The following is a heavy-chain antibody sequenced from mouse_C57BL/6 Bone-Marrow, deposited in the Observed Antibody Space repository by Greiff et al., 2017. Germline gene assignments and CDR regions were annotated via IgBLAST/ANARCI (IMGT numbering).Heavy chain of an antibody. Sequence: EVKLVESGEGLVKPGGSLKLSWAASGFTFSSYAMSWVRQTPEKRLEWVAYISSGGDYIYYADTVKGRFTISRDNARNTLYLQMSSLKSEDTAMYYCTRGRYYYGSSDWYFDVWGTGTTVTVSS. CDR2: ISSGGDYI. V-gene: IGHV5-9-1*02. CDR1: GFTFSSYA. D-gene: IGHD1-1*01. CDR3: TRGRYYYGSSDWYFDV. J-gene: IGHJ1*03.